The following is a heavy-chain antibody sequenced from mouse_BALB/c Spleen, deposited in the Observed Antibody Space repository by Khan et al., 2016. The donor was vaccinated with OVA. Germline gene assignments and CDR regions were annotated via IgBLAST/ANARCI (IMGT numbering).Heavy chain of an antibody. D-gene: IGHD1-1*01. CDR2: ILPGSNST. J-gene: IGHJ3*01. Sequence: QVRLQQSGAELMKPGASVKISCKPTGYTFSSYWIEWVKQRPGHGLEWIGEILPGSNSTNYNERFQGKATITADTSSTTAYMQLSSLTSEDSAIYYCARGNYYGSTSWFGYGGQGTLVTVSA. CDR3: ARGNYYGSTSWFGY. V-gene: IGHV1-9*01. CDR1: GYTFSSYW.